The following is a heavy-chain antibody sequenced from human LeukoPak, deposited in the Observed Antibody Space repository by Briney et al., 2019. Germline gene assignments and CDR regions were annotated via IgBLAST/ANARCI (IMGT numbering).Heavy chain of an antibody. V-gene: IGHV1-69*13. CDR2: IIPFFGTT. CDR1: GGTFSNYA. D-gene: IGHD2-2*01. J-gene: IGHJ6*04. CDR3: ARDLGDCTTTTSYGDYYYAMDV. Sequence: SVKVSCKASGGTFSNYAISWVRQAPGQGLEWMGGIIPFFGTTNCAQKFQGRVTMTADESTSTAYMELNSLKSEDTPVYCCARDLGDCTTTTSYGDYYYAMDVWGNGTTVTVSS.